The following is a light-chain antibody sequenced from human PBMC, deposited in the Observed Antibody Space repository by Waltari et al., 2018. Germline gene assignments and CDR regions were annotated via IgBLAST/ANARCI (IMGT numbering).Light chain of an antibody. CDR1: QSITNY. V-gene: IGKV3-11*01. J-gene: IGKJ4*01. CDR2: DAS. CDR3: QQRSNWPLLT. Sequence: EMVLTQSPATLSLSPGERATLPCRVSQSITNYLAWYQQKRVQAPRLLISDASNRATGIPARFSGSGSGTDFTLTISGLEPEDFAVYYCQQRSNWPLLTFGGGTKVEIK.